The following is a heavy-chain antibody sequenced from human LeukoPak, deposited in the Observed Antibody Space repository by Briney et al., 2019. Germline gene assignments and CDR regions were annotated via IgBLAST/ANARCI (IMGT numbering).Heavy chain of an antibody. J-gene: IGHJ4*02. CDR1: GFTFSSYA. CDR2: ISGSGDST. CDR3: AKVRPSYTASFYFDY. D-gene: IGHD5-18*01. V-gene: IGHV3-23*01. Sequence: GGSLRLSCAASGFTFSSYAMSWVRQAPGKGLEWVSAISGSGDSTYYTDSVKGRFTISRDNSKNTLYLQMNSLRGEDTAVYHCAKVRPSYTASFYFDYWGQGTLVTVSS.